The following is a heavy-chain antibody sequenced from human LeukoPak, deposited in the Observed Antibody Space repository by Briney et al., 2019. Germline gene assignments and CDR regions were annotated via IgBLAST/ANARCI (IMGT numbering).Heavy chain of an antibody. J-gene: IGHJ4*02. CDR3: ARDQVDRIWYFDY. CDR1: GFTFSSYS. Sequence: GGSLRLSCAASGFTFSSYSMNWVRQAPGKGLEWLSYISSSSRTIYYADSVKGRFTISRDNAKNSLSLQMNSLRAEDTAVYYCARDQVDRIWYFDYWGQGTLVTVSS. V-gene: IGHV3-48*04. D-gene: IGHD1-14*01. CDR2: ISSSSRTI.